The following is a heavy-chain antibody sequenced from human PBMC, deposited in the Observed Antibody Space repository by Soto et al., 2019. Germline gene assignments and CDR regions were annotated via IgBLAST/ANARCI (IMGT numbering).Heavy chain of an antibody. CDR2: FDPEDGET. V-gene: IGHV1-24*01. Sequence: ASVKISCKVSGYALTDLSMHWLRQAPGKGLEWMGGFDPEDGETIYAQKFQGRVTMTEDTSTDTAYMELSSLRSEDTAVYYCATDNMNLQLSCLGRAKECKPWGKGTLVNVCS. D-gene: IGHD3-16*01. CDR3: ATDNMNLQLSCLGRAKECKP. J-gene: IGHJ5*01. CDR1: GYALTDLS.